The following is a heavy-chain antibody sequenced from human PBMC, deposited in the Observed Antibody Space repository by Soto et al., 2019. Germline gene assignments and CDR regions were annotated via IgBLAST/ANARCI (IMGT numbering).Heavy chain of an antibody. Sequence: QVQLVQSGAEVKPPGASVKVSCKASGYTFTGYYLHWVRQAPGQGLEWMGWINSNTGGVNYAQKFQGRVTMTRDTSISTAYMELRRLTSDDTAVYFCEKPGSRMYNWFDPWGQGTLVIVSS. CDR1: GYTFTGYY. J-gene: IGHJ5*02. CDR3: EKPGSRMYNWFDP. CDR2: INSNTGGV. D-gene: IGHD3-10*01. V-gene: IGHV1-2*02.